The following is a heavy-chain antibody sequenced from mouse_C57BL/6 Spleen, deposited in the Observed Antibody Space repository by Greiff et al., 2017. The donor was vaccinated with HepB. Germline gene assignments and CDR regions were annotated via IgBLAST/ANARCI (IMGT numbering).Heavy chain of an antibody. CDR2: IWRGGST. D-gene: IGHD4-1*01. J-gene: IGHJ3*01. Sequence: VQVVESGPGLVQPSQSLSITCTVSGFSLTSYGVHWVRQSPGKGLEWLGVIWRGGSTDYNAAFMSRLSITKDNSKSQVFFKMNSLQADDTAIYYCAIPLGRGEPWFAYWGQGTLVTVSA. CDR1: GFSLTSYG. CDR3: AIPLGRGEPWFAY. V-gene: IGHV2-5*01.